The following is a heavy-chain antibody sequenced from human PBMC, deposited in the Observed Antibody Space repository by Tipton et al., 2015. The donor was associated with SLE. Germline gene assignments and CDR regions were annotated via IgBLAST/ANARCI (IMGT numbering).Heavy chain of an antibody. CDR1: GFTFSTYW. J-gene: IGHJ3*02. CDR2: TDGDVSTT. Sequence: SLRLSCAASGFTFSTYWMHWVRQVPGKGLVWVARTDGDVSTTNYADSVKGRFTISRDNAKNTLYLQMNSLRAEDTAVYYCARDMGVGPTRAFDIWGQGTMVTVSS. V-gene: IGHV3-74*01. D-gene: IGHD1-26*01. CDR3: ARDMGVGPTRAFDI.